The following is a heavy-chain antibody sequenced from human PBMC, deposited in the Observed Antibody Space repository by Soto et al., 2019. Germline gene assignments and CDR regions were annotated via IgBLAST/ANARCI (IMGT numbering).Heavy chain of an antibody. Sequence: QITLKESGPTLVKPTQTLTLTCTFSGFSLSTSGVGVGWIRQPPGKALEWLALIYWDDDKRYSPSLKSRLTITKDTSKNQVVLTMTNMDPVDTATYYCAHTLGIAAATTPFDSWGQGTLVTVSS. J-gene: IGHJ4*02. CDR3: AHTLGIAAATTPFDS. CDR2: IYWDDDK. V-gene: IGHV2-5*02. CDR1: GFSLSTSGVG. D-gene: IGHD6-13*01.